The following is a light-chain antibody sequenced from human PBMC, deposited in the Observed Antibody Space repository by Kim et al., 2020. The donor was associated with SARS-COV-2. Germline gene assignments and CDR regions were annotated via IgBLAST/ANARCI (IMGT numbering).Light chain of an antibody. J-gene: IGLJ1*01. V-gene: IGLV2-14*01. Sequence: SITMSCTGTSSDVGGYKYVSWYQHHPGKAPKLVIYEVSNRPSGVSNRFSGSKSGNTASLTISGLQAEDEADYYCSSYIRGSTNYVFGTGTKVTVL. CDR2: EVS. CDR1: SSDVGGYKY. CDR3: SSYIRGSTNYV.